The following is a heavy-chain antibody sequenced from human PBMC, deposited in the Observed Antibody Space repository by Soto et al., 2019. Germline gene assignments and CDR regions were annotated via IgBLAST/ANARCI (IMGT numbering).Heavy chain of an antibody. CDR3: ARVRRYPYYYFSGASYYHHDVMAV. CDR2: INTDGSLT. D-gene: IGHD3-3*01. J-gene: IGHJ6*02. CDR1: GFTFSSHW. V-gene: IGHV3-74*01. Sequence: PGGSLRLSCAASGFTFSSHWMHWIRQAPGKGLVWVSTINTDGSLTSYADSVKGRFTISRDNAKNSLYLQMNSLRAEDTAGYYCARVRRYPYYYFSGASYYHHDVMAVWGQGTTVAGSS.